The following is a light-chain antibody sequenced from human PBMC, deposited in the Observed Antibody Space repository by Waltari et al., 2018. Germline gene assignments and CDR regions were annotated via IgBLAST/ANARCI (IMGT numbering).Light chain of an antibody. J-gene: IGLJ3*02. Sequence: QSVLTQSPSASGTPGQRVTISCSGSSSNIGSHTVNWYQQLPGTAPNLLIYNDNQRPSGVPERFSGSKSGTSASLAISGLQSEDEADYYCAAWDASLNGWVFGGGTTLTVL. CDR1: SSNIGSHT. CDR2: NDN. V-gene: IGLV1-44*01. CDR3: AAWDASLNGWV.